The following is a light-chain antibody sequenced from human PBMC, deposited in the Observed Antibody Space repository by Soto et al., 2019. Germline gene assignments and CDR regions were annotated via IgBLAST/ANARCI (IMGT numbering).Light chain of an antibody. Sequence: QSVLTQPASVSGSPGQSITISCTGTSSDVGGYDYVSWYQLHPGKAPQLMVFEASNRPSGVSYRFSGSKSGNTASLTISGLQAEDEADYFCSSYSISTAYLFGTGTKLTVL. CDR2: EAS. J-gene: IGLJ1*01. CDR3: SSYSISTAYL. CDR1: SSDVGGYDY. V-gene: IGLV2-14*01.